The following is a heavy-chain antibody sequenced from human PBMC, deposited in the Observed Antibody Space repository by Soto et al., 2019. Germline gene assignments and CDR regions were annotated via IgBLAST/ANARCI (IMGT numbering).Heavy chain of an antibody. V-gene: IGHV1-69*13. Sequence: ASVKVSCKASGGTFSSYAISWVRQAPGQGLEWMGGIIPICGTANYAQKFQGRVTLTADASTGTSYMGLSILGSEDTAVYYCARDQRGSWRFGELFLYLDYWGQGTLVTVSS. J-gene: IGHJ4*02. CDR2: IIPICGTA. CDR3: ARDQRGSWRFGELFLYLDY. CDR1: GGTFSSYA. D-gene: IGHD3-10*01.